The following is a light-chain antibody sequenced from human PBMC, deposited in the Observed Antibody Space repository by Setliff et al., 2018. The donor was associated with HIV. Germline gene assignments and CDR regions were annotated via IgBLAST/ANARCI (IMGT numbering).Light chain of an antibody. J-gene: IGLJ3*02. CDR1: SSNIGTGYD. Sequence: QSVLTQPPSVSGAPGQRVTVSCTGSSSNIGTGYDVHWYQQLPGKAPKLLIYGNINRPSGVPDRFSGSKSGTSASLAIAGLQAEDEAEYYCQSYDSGLSGSPGFGGGTKVTVL. CDR2: GNI. V-gene: IGLV1-40*01. CDR3: QSYDSGLSGSPG.